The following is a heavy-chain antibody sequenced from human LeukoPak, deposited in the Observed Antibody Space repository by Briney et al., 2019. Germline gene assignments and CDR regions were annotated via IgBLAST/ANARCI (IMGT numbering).Heavy chain of an antibody. J-gene: IGHJ4*02. Sequence: KASQTLSLTCTVSGGSISSSNYYWGWIRQPPGKGLEWIGSIYYSGSTYYNPSLKSRVTISVDTSKNQFSLRLSSVTAADTAVYYCARHLLGYYYGSGSYYPSGFDYWGQGTLVTVSS. CDR3: ARHLLGYYYGSGSYYPSGFDY. D-gene: IGHD3-10*01. V-gene: IGHV4-39*01. CDR1: GGSISSSNYY. CDR2: IYYSGST.